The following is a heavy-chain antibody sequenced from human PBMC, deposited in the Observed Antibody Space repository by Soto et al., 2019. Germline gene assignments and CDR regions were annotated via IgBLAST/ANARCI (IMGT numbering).Heavy chain of an antibody. CDR1: GYTFNGHY. D-gene: IGHD3-16*02. Sequence: QVQLVQSGAEVEKSGASVKVSCKASGYTFNGHYMHWVRQAPGQGLEWVGWINPYSGCTKYAQKFQGWVTMTRDTSISTAYMELSRLRSDDTAVYYCARGSYSGSYHIDYWGQGTLVTVSS. CDR3: ARGSYSGSYHIDY. CDR2: INPYSGCT. J-gene: IGHJ4*02. V-gene: IGHV1-2*04.